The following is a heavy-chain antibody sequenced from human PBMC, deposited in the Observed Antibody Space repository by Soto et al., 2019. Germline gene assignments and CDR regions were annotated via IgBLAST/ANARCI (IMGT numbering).Heavy chain of an antibody. V-gene: IGHV4-59*08. CDR1: GASVSTGY. CDR3: ARRYGGNLDD. D-gene: IGHD1-26*01. CDR2: MYFGGSF. J-gene: IGHJ4*02. Sequence: SETLSLTCTVSGASVSTGYWSWIRQPPGKALEWIGFMYFGGSFNYNPSLTSRATISVDTPKNQFSLKLSSVTAADTAVYYCARRYGGNLDDWGQGTLVTVSS.